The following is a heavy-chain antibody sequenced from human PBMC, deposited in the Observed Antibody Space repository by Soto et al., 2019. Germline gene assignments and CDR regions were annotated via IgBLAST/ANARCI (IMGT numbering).Heavy chain of an antibody. V-gene: IGHV3-7*01. Sequence: GGSLRLSCASSVFTFIRYWISWVRQAPGKGLEWVDNIKQDGSEKYYVDTVKGRFTISRDKDKNSLYLQMNSLRAEDTAVYYCASSEYSSGWYRDDYWGQGTLVTVSS. CDR2: IKQDGSEK. CDR3: ASSEYSSGWYRDDY. D-gene: IGHD6-19*01. J-gene: IGHJ4*02. CDR1: VFTFIRYW.